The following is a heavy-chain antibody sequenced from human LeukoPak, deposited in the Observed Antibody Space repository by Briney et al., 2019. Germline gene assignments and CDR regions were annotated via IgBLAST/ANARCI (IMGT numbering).Heavy chain of an antibody. D-gene: IGHD6-6*01. CDR2: IRYDGSNK. V-gene: IGHV3-30*02. CDR3: AKENGYSSSSGDY. CDR1: GFTFSSYA. J-gene: IGHJ4*02. Sequence: GGSLRLSCAASGFTFSSYAMSWVRQAPGKGLEWVAFIRYDGSNKYYADSVKGRFTISRDNSKNTLYLQMNSLRAEDTAVYYCAKENGYSSSSGDYWGQGTLVTASS.